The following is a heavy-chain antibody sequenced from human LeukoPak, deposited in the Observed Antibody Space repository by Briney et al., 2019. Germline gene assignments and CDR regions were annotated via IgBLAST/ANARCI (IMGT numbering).Heavy chain of an antibody. CDR2: INPNSGGT. CDR3: ARATSLVVAATPDAFDI. CDR1: GYTFTGYY. J-gene: IGHJ3*02. V-gene: IGHV1-2*02. D-gene: IGHD2-15*01. Sequence: ASVTVSCKASGYTFTGYYMHWVRQAPGQGGEWMGWINPNSGGTNYAQKFQGRVTMTRDTSISTAYMELSRLRSDDTAVYYCARATSLVVAATPDAFDIWGQGTMVTVSS.